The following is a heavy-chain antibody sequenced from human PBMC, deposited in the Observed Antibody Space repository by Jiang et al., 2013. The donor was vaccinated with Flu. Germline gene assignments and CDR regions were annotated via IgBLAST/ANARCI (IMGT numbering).Heavy chain of an antibody. V-gene: IGHV1-3*01. Sequence: YSQKFQGRVTITRDTSASTAYMELSSLRSEDTAVYYCARRRDGDYEGYFDYWGQGTLVTVSS. CDR3: ARRRDGDYEGYFDY. J-gene: IGHJ4*02. D-gene: IGHD4-17*01.